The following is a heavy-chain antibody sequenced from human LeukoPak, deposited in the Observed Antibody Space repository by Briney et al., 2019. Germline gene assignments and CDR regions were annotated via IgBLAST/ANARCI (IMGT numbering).Heavy chain of an antibody. CDR1: GFTFSRSW. CDR3: AAWTDRGYSY. V-gene: IGHV3-7*01. D-gene: IGHD5-12*01. Sequence: GGSLRLSCTASGFTFSRSWMNWIRQPPGKGLEWVANINPDGDGMRFVDSVKGRFTMSRDNAQSSLHLQMNSLRVEDTAFYYCAAWTDRGYSYWGQGVLVTVSS. CDR2: INPDGDGM. J-gene: IGHJ4*02.